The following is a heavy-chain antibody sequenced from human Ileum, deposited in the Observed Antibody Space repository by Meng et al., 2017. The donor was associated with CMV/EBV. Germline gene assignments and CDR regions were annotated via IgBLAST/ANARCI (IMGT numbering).Heavy chain of an antibody. Sequence: QSSGPELVKTSASLSLTCYVSCGSISNYYWSWIPQPAEKGLEWIAHIYTSGTTNYNPSLKSRVTMSVDTSRNQFSLKLTSVTAADTAVYYCARNYGSGNWNFFHYWGQGTLVTVSS. CDR3: ARNYGSGNWNFFHY. D-gene: IGHD3-10*01. CDR1: CGSISNYY. CDR2: IYTSGTT. J-gene: IGHJ4*02. V-gene: IGHV4-4*07.